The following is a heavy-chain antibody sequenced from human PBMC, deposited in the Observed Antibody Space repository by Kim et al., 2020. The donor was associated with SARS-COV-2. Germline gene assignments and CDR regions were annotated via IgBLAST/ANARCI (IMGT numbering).Heavy chain of an antibody. CDR2: IRGGAGNK. CDR1: GFTFDTYA. D-gene: IGHD2-21*01. J-gene: IGHJ6*02. V-gene: IGHV3-23*01. CDR3: AKMVIMDGYNYVYYYAMDV. Sequence: GGSLRLSCVASGFTFDTYAMSWVRQAPGKGLEWVSVIRGGAGNKFYADSVRGRFTISRDNSKNTLYLQMNSLRDEDTALYYCAKMVIMDGYNYVYYYAMDVWGQGTTVTVSS.